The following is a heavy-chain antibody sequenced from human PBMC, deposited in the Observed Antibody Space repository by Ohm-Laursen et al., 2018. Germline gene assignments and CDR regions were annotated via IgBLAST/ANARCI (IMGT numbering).Heavy chain of an antibody. J-gene: IGHJ4*01. V-gene: IGHV3-7*01. D-gene: IGHD6-13*01. CDR2: IKEYGSEK. CDR3: VRGGRYGNF. CDR1: GFTFSNYW. Sequence: SLRLSCSASGFTFSNYWMHWVRQAPGKGLEWVANIKEYGSEKNYVDSVKGRFTISRDNAKNSLFLEMNNLRAEDSALYYCVRGGRYGNFWGQGTRVTVSS.